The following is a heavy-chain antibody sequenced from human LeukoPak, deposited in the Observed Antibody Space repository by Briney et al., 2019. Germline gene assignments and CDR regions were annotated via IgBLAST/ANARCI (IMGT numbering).Heavy chain of an antibody. CDR3: ARTENYIPEDCFDP. Sequence: PSETLSLTCSVSGGSIGSSSYCWGWIRQPPGKGLEWIGTICYSGSTSYNPSLKSRVTLSVDTSKNQFSLKLSSVTAADTAVYYCARTENYIPEDCFDPWGQGTLVTVSS. CDR1: GGSIGSSSYC. J-gene: IGHJ5*02. CDR2: ICYSGST. D-gene: IGHD5-24*01. V-gene: IGHV4-39*01.